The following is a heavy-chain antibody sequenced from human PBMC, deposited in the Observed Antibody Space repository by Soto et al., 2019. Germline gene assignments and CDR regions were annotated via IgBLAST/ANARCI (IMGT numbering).Heavy chain of an antibody. CDR3: ARQRPSSAWHNDY. CDR1: GFTFNSNA. Sequence: GGSLRLSCAAFGFTFNSNAMHWVRQAPGKGLEWVAAISYDGSNEYYADSVKGRFTISRDNSKNTLYLQMNSVTPEDTSVYFCARQRPSSAWHNDYWGQGTLVTVSS. D-gene: IGHD6-19*01. CDR2: ISYDGSNE. J-gene: IGHJ4*02. V-gene: IGHV3-30-3*01.